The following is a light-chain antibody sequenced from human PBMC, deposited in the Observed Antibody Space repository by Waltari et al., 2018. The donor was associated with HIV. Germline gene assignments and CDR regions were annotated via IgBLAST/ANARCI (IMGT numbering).Light chain of an antibody. CDR3: SAYAGSSNLFV. Sequence: QSALTQPPSASGSPGQSVAVSCTGTSSDDGASNYVSWYQQHPGRAPKLIISEVSRRPSGVSDRFSGSKSGNTAFLTVSWLQPDDEADYYCSAYAGSSNLFVFGTGTKVTVL. CDR2: EVS. V-gene: IGLV2-8*01. J-gene: IGLJ1*01. CDR1: SSDDGASNY.